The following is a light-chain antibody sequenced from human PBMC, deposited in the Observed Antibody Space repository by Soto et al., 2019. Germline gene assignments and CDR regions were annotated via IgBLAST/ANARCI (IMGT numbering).Light chain of an antibody. V-gene: IGKV4-1*01. Sequence: DTVMTQSPDSLAVALGERATINCKSSQSVLYTSNNKNYLAWYQQKPGQPPTLLISWAFIRESGVPDRFSGSGSGTDFTLTINSVQAEDVAVYYCMQALQTPPTFGQGTKLEIK. CDR1: QSVLYTSNNKNY. CDR2: WAF. J-gene: IGKJ2*01. CDR3: MQALQTPPT.